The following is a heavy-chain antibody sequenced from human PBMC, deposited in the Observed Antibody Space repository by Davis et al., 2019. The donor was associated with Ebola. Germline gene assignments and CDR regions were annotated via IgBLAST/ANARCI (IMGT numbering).Heavy chain of an antibody. J-gene: IGHJ6*03. Sequence: ASVKVSCKASGYTFTGYYMHWVRQAPGQGLEWMGWINPNSGGTNYAQKFQGRVTMTRDTSISTAYMELRSLRSDDTAVYYCARAKNYYYYYMDVWGKGTTVTVSS. CDR2: INPNSGGT. CDR3: ARAKNYYYYYMDV. CDR1: GYTFTGYY. V-gene: IGHV1-2*02.